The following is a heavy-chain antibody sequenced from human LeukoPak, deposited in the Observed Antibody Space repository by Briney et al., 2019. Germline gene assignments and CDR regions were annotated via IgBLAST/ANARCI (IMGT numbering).Heavy chain of an antibody. Sequence: GGSLRLSCAASGFTFSSYAMHWVRQAPGKGLEWVAVISYDGSNKYYADSVKGRFTISRDNSKDTPYLQMNSLRAEDTAVYYCAREAMGDYYFDYWGQGTLVTVSS. CDR2: ISYDGSNK. CDR3: AREAMGDYYFDY. J-gene: IGHJ4*02. D-gene: IGHD2-21*02. V-gene: IGHV3-30*04. CDR1: GFTFSSYA.